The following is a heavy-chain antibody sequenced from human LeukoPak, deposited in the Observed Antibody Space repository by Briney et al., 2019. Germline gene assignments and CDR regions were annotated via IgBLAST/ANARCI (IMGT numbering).Heavy chain of an antibody. CDR1: GFSFSNYV. D-gene: IGHD2-15*01. CDR3: ARDRDGGFAFDI. CDR2: IMPNGETR. Sequence: GGSQRLSCAASGFSFSNYVMHWVRQAPGKGLEYVSAIMPNGETRGYANSMKGRFTVSRDNSKNTLYLQMGSLRAEDMAIYYCARDRDGGFAFDIWGQGTLVTVSS. J-gene: IGHJ3*02. V-gene: IGHV3-64*01.